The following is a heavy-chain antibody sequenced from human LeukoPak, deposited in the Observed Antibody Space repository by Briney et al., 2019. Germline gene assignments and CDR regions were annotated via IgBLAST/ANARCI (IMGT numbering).Heavy chain of an antibody. D-gene: IGHD2-2*01. Sequence: SETLSLTCTVSGGSISSYYWSWVRQPPGKGLEWIGYIYYSGSTNYNPSLKSRVTISVDTSKNQFSLKLSSVTAADTAVYYCAREDAILYHAGDPRGIVVGYYMDVWGKGTTVTISS. CDR1: GGSISSYY. CDR2: IYYSGST. J-gene: IGHJ6*03. V-gene: IGHV4-59*12. CDR3: AREDAILYHAGDPRGIVVGYYMDV.